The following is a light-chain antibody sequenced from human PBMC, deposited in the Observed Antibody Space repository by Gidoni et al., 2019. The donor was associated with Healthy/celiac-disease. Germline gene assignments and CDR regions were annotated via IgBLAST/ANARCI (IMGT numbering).Light chain of an antibody. CDR3: QQYGSSPPIT. CDR2: GAS. J-gene: IGKJ5*01. Sequence: EIVLPQSPGTLSLSAGERATLSCRASQSVSSSYLAWYQQKPGQAPRLLIYGASSRATGIPDRFSGSGSGTDFTLTISRLEPEDFAVYYCQQYGSSPPITFGQGTQLEIK. CDR1: QSVSSSY. V-gene: IGKV3-20*01.